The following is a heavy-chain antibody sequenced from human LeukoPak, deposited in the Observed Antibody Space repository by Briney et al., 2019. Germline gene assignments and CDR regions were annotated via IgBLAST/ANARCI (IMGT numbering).Heavy chain of an antibody. CDR1: GYSISSGYY. D-gene: IGHD3-3*01. V-gene: IGHV4-38-2*01. Sequence: TSETLSLTCAVSGYSISSGYYWGWIRQPPGKGLEWIGSIYHSGSTYYNPSLKSRVTISVDTSKKQFSLKLSSVTAADTAVYYCARVSYDFWSGPRGGYFDYWGQGTLVTVSS. CDR3: ARVSYDFWSGPRGGYFDY. CDR2: IYHSGST. J-gene: IGHJ4*02.